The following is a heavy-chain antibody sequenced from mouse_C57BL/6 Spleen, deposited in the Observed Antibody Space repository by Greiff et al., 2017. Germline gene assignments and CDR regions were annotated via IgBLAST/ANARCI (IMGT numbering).Heavy chain of an antibody. V-gene: IGHV7-3*01. CDR1: GFTFTDYY. CDR3: ARYGWDGFAY. Sequence: EVKLVESGGGLVQPGGSLSLSCAASGFTFTDYYMSWVRQPPGKALEWLGFIRNKANGYTTEYSASVKGRFTISRDNSQSILDLQMNALRAEDSATYYCARYGWDGFAYWGQGTLVTVSA. D-gene: IGHD4-1*01. CDR2: IRNKANGYTT. J-gene: IGHJ3*01.